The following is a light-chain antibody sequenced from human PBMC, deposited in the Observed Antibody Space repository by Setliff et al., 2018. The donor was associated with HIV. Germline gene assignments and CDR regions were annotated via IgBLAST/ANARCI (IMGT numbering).Light chain of an antibody. CDR1: SGDVGRYNL. Sequence: ALTQPASVSGSPGQSITISCTGTSGDVGRYNLVSWYQQQPGKPPKLMIYQASKRPSGVSNRFSGSKSGNTASLTISGLQADDEADYYCSSYSTSNTPSVIFGGGTKVTVL. CDR3: SSYSTSNTPSVI. CDR2: QAS. V-gene: IGLV2-14*02. J-gene: IGLJ2*01.